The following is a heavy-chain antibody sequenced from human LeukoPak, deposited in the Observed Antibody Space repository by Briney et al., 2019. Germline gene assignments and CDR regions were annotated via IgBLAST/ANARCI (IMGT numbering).Heavy chain of an antibody. Sequence: PSETLSLTCTVSGGSISSYYWSWIRQPPGKGLEWIGRIFTSGNTNYNPSLKSRVTISVDKSKNQFSLKLTSVTAADTAVYYCAREASGWFGGFGYWGQGTLVTVSS. CDR2: IFTSGNT. V-gene: IGHV4-4*07. D-gene: IGHD6-19*01. CDR3: AREASGWFGGFGY. J-gene: IGHJ4*02. CDR1: GGSISSYY.